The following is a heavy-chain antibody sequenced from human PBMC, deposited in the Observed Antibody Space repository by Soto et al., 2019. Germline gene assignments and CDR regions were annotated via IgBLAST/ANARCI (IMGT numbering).Heavy chain of an antibody. CDR1: GFTFSSYA. J-gene: IGHJ4*02. V-gene: IGHV3-23*01. CDR3: AEARGIAVAGDFDY. CDR2: ISGSGGST. Sequence: EVQLLESGGGLVQPGGSLRLSCAASGFTFSSYAMSWVRQAPGKGLEWVSAISGSGGSTYYADSVKGRFTISRENSKNTLYLQMKSLRAEDTAVYYCAEARGIAVAGDFDYWGQGTLVTVSS. D-gene: IGHD6-19*01.